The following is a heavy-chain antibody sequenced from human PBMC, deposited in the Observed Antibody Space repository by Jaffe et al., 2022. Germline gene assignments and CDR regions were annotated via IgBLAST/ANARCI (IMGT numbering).Heavy chain of an antibody. CDR1: GYTFTGYY. D-gene: IGHD6-13*01. Sequence: QVQLVQSGAEVKKPGASVKVSCKASGYTFTGYYMHWVRQAPGQGLEWMGRINPDSGGTNYAQKFQGRVTMTRDTSISTAYMELSRLRSDDTAVYYCARMRPDSSSWLVDHWGQGTLVTVSS. CDR3: ARMRPDSSSWLVDH. V-gene: IGHV1-2*06. CDR2: INPDSGGT. J-gene: IGHJ4*02.